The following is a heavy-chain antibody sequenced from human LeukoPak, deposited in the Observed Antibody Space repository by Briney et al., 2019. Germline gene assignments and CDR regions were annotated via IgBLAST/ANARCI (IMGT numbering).Heavy chain of an antibody. CDR2: ISSSSSTI. CDR3: AREPDYRYYYYDMDV. CDR1: EFTFSSYS. V-gene: IGHV3-48*04. D-gene: IGHD4-11*01. Sequence: GGSLRRSCAASEFTFSSYSMNWVRQAPGKGLERASYISSSSSTICYADSVKGRFTISRDNAKNSLYLQMNSLRAEDTAVYYCAREPDYRYYYYDMDVWGKGTTVTVSS. J-gene: IGHJ6*03.